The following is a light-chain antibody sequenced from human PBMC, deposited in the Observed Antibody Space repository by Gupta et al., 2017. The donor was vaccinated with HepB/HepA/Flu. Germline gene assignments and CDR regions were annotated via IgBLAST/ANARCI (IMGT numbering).Light chain of an antibody. CDR3: QQYNSSPRT. CDR2: KAS. CDR1: QSISSW. Sequence: DIQMTQSPSTLSASVGDRVTITCRASQSISSWLAWYQQKPGKAPNLLIYKASSLESGVPSRFSGSGSGTEFNLTISTLQPDDVATYYCQQYNSSPRTFGQGTKVEIK. V-gene: IGKV1-5*03. J-gene: IGKJ1*01.